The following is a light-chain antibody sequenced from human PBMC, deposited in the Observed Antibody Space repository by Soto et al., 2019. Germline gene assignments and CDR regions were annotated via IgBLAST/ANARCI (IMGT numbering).Light chain of an antibody. CDR2: GAS. V-gene: IGKV3-15*01. CDR3: QQYTNWPPNT. J-gene: IGKJ5*01. CDR1: QRVYSN. Sequence: EILMTQSPDTLSVSPGESATLSGRASQRVYSNLAWYQQRPGQAPRLLIYGASTRATGVPARFSGRGSGTEITLTISSLQSEDFAVYYCQQYTNWPPNTFGQGTRLEIK.